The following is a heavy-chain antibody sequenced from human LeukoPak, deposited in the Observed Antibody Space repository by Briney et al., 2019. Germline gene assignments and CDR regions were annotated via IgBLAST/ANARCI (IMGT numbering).Heavy chain of an antibody. CDR2: ISWNSGSI. V-gene: IGHV3-9*01. D-gene: IGHD3-22*01. Sequence: GRSLRLSCAASGFTFDDYAMHWVRQAPGKGLEWVSGISWNSGSIGYADSVKGRFTISRDNAKNSLYLQMNSLRAEDTALYYCAKAYSSGLFDYWGQGTLATVSS. CDR1: GFTFDDYA. J-gene: IGHJ4*02. CDR3: AKAYSSGLFDY.